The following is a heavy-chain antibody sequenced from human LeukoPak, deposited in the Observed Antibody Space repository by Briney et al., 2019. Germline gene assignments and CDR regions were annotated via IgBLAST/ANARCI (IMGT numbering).Heavy chain of an antibody. J-gene: IGHJ6*02. CDR1: GFTFSSYG. D-gene: IGHD4-17*01. Sequence: GGSLRLSCAASGFTFSSYGMHWVRQAPGKGLEWVSSISSSSSYIYYADSVKGRFTISRDNAKNSLYLQMNSLRAEDTAVYYCARGGYGDYGMDVWGQGTTVTVSS. CDR3: ARGGYGDYGMDV. CDR2: ISSSSSYI. V-gene: IGHV3-21*01.